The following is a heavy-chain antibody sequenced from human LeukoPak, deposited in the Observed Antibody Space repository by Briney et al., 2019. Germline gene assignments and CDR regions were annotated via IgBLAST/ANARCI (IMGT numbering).Heavy chain of an antibody. Sequence: KPSETLSLTCSVSGASVSNYYWSWIRQPAGKALEWIGRIHTSGSINYNPSLKNRATMSVDTSKSQFSLKLSSVTAADTAVYYCARFRSSGYYYWGQGTLVTVSS. CDR3: ARFRSSGYYY. D-gene: IGHD3-22*01. V-gene: IGHV4-4*07. CDR1: GASVSNYY. CDR2: IHTSGSI. J-gene: IGHJ4*02.